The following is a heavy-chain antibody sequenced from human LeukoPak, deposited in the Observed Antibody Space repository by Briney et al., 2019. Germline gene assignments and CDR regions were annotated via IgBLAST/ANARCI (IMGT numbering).Heavy chain of an antibody. CDR3: AKTWGIVVVIAANSAFDV. CDR2: ISSRGDST. CDR1: GFTFSSYA. J-gene: IGHJ3*01. Sequence: PGGSLRLSCAASGFTFSSYAMSWVRQAPGKGLEWVSAISSRGDSTCYADSVKGRFTIPRDNSKNTLYLQMNSLRDEDTAVYYCAKTWGIVVVIAANSAFDVWGQGTMVTVSS. V-gene: IGHV3-23*01. D-gene: IGHD2-15*01.